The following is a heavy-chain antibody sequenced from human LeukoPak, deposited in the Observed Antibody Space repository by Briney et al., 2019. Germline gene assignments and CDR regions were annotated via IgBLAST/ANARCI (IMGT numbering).Heavy chain of an antibody. V-gene: IGHV1-18*01. CDR3: ARGSSVDTAMVTDFDY. CDR2: ISAYNGNT. D-gene: IGHD5-18*01. Sequence: ASVKVSCKASGYTFTSYGISWVRQAPGQGLEWMGWISAYNGNTNYAQKLQGRVTMTTDTSTSTAYMELRSLRSDDTAVYYCARGSSVDTAMVTDFDYWGQGTLVTVSS. CDR1: GYTFTSYG. J-gene: IGHJ4*02.